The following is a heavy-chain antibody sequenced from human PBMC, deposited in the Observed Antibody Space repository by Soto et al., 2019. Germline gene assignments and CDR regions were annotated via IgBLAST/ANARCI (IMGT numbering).Heavy chain of an antibody. D-gene: IGHD6-6*01. Sequence: PGGSLRLSCAASGFTVSSNYMSWVRQAPGKGLEWVSVIYSGGSTYYADSVKGRFTISRDNSKNTLYLQMNSLRAEDTAVYYCVRDVASSNYYYGMDVWGQGTTVTVSS. CDR1: GFTVSSNY. CDR2: IYSGGST. J-gene: IGHJ6*02. V-gene: IGHV3-53*01. CDR3: VRDVASSNYYYGMDV.